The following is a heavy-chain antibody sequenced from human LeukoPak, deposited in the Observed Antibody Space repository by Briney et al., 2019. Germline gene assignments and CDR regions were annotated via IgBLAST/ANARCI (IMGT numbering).Heavy chain of an antibody. CDR3: TTDYGEYCSGTTCYKGS. D-gene: IGHD2-2*02. V-gene: IGHV3-15*01. Sequence: PGGSLRLSCTASGITFSNAWMSWVRQAPGQGLEWVGRIKGETGGGTIDYAAPGKGRFTISRDDSKNTVTLQMNSLRTEDTAVYFCTTDYGEYCSGTTCYKGSWGRGTLVTVPS. J-gene: IGHJ5*02. CDR1: GITFSNAW. CDR2: IKGETGGGTI.